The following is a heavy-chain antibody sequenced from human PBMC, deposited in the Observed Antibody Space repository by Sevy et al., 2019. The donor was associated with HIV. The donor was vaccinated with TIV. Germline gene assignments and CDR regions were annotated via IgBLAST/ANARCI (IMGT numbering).Heavy chain of an antibody. J-gene: IGHJ4*02. CDR3: ANSLWFGELSNDY. CDR2: ISYDGSNK. D-gene: IGHD3-10*01. Sequence: GGSLRLSCAASGFTFSSYGMHWVRQAPGKGLEWVAVISYDGSNKYYADSVKGRFTISRDNSKNTLYLQMNSLRAEDTAVYYCANSLWFGELSNDYWGQGTLVTVSS. CDR1: GFTFSSYG. V-gene: IGHV3-30*18.